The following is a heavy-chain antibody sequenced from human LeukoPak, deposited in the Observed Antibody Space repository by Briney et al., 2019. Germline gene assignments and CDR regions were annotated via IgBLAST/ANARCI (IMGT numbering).Heavy chain of an antibody. CDR3: TIIRLVR. CDR1: GFTVSTSW. CDR2: IKSDGTST. D-gene: IGHD2-21*01. Sequence: GGSLRLSCAVPGFTVSTSWMNWVRQAPGKGLVWVSRIKSDGTSTSYADSVKGRFTISRENAKNMLYLQMNSLRPEDTALYYYTIIRLVRWGQGTLVSVSS. J-gene: IGHJ4*02. V-gene: IGHV3-74*01.